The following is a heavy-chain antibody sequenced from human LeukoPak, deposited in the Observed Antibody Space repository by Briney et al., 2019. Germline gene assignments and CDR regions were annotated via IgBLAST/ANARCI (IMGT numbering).Heavy chain of an antibody. J-gene: IGHJ4*02. D-gene: IGHD5-12*01. Sequence: ASVKVSCKASGYTFSSYDINWVRQATGQGLEWMGWMNPNSGKTGYAQKFQGRVTMTRSSSISTAYMELSSLRSEDTAVYYCTRSVRRGSIDYWGPGTLVTVSS. CDR1: GYTFSSYD. V-gene: IGHV1-8*01. CDR3: TRSVRRGSIDY. CDR2: MNPNSGKT.